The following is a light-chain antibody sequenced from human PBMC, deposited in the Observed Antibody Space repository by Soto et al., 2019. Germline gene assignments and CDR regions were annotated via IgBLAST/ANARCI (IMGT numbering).Light chain of an antibody. V-gene: IGLV2-14*01. CDR2: EVS. CDR1: SSDVGGYNY. J-gene: IGLJ2*01. CDR3: SSYTSSSSVV. Sequence: QLVLTQPASVSGSPGQSITISCTGTSSDVGGYNYVSWYQQHPGKVPKLMIYEVSNRPSGVSNRFSGSKSGNTASLTISGLQAEDEADYYCSSYTSSSSVVFGGGTKLTVL.